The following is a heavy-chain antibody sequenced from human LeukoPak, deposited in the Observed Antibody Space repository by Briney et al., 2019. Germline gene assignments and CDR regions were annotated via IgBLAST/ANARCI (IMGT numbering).Heavy chain of an antibody. D-gene: IGHD3-10*01. CDR2: ITGSGDNT. CDR3: AKIGGYFDY. J-gene: IGHJ4*02. V-gene: IGHV3-23*01. Sequence: GGSLTLSCAASGFTFSNSGMSWVRQAPGKGLEWVSAITGSGDNTYYAASVKGRFTTSRDNSKHTLYLQMSSLRAEDTAVYYCAKIGGYFDYWGQGTLVTVSS. CDR1: GFTFSNSG.